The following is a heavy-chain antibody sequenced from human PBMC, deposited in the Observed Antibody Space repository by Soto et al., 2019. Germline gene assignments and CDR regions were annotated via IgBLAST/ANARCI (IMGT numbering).Heavy chain of an antibody. CDR1: GASISSYY. J-gene: IGHJ3*02. D-gene: IGHD1-26*01. CDR2: MFYSGST. V-gene: IGHV4-59*01. Sequence: SETLSLTCTVSGASISSYYWSWIRQPPGKGLEWIGYMFYSGSTKYNPSLTSRVTVSIDTSKNQFSLKLRSVTGADTGVYYCARVGGAPLGAFDIWGQGTMVTVSS. CDR3: ARVGGAPLGAFDI.